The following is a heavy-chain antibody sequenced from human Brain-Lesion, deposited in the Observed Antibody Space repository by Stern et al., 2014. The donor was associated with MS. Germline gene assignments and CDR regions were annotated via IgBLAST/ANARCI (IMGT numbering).Heavy chain of an antibody. CDR3: ARDQRGITIFGVVTDYYYLGMDV. J-gene: IGHJ6*02. CDR1: GYIFTGYY. Sequence: QVQLVQSGAEVKKPGASVKVSCKTSGYIFTGYYIHWVRQAPGQGLEWMAWINPNTGCTKYAQKFQGRVTMSRDTSIGTAYVELSSLTSDDTAVYYCARDQRGITIFGVVTDYYYLGMDVWGQGTTVTVSS. CDR2: INPNTGCT. V-gene: IGHV1-2*02. D-gene: IGHD3-3*01.